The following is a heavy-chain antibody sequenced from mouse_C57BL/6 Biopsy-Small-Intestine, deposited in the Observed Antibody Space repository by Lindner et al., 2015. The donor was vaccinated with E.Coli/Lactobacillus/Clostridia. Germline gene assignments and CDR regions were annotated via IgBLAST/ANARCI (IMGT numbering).Heavy chain of an antibody. CDR3: ARDPQEMAIVNANGDY. CDR1: GDTFSSYR. J-gene: IGHJ4*01. D-gene: IGHD2-5*01. CDR2: IIPIFGTT. V-gene: IGHV1-4*01. Sequence: SVKVSCKASGDTFSSYRLNWVRQAPGQGLEWMGGIIPIFGTTNYAQKFQDRLTISADESTSTAYMELSSLRSEDTAMYYCARDPQEMAIVNANGDYWGQGTLVTVSS.